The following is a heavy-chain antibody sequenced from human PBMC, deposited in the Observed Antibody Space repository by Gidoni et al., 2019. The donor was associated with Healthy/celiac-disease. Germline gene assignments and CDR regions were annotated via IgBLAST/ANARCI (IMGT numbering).Heavy chain of an antibody. J-gene: IGHJ5*02. D-gene: IGHD3-10*01. CDR1: GFSLSTSGVG. V-gene: IGHV2-5*02. CDR3: AHSRDTMVRGVLGPYWFDP. Sequence: QITLKESGPTLVKPTQTLTLTCTFSGFSLSTSGVGVGWIRQPPGKALEWLALIYWDDDKRYSPSLKSRLTITKDTSKNQVVLTMTNMDPVDTATYYCAHSRDTMVRGVLGPYWFDPWGQGTLVTVSS. CDR2: IYWDDDK.